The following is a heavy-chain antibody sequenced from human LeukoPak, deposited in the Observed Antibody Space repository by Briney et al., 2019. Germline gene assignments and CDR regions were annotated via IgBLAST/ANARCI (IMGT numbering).Heavy chain of an antibody. CDR1: GFTFSSYA. CDR2: ISGSGGST. Sequence: GGSLRLSCAASGFTFSSYAMSWVRQAPGKGLEWVSVISGSGGSTYYADSVKGRFTISRDNAKNSLYLQMNSLRAEDTAVYYCVRAAGSYQVFDYWGQGTLVTVSS. D-gene: IGHD1-26*01. J-gene: IGHJ4*02. V-gene: IGHV3-23*01. CDR3: VRAAGSYQVFDY.